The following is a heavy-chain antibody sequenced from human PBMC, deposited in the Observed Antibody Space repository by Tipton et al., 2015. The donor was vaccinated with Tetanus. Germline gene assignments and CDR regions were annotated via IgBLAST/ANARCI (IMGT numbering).Heavy chain of an antibody. CDR2: NYPGDSDT. D-gene: IGHD2-8*01. CDR1: GYIFNNYW. CDR3: AGAHCTDGVCNFDF. Sequence: QLVQSGGEVKKPGESLKISCKGSGYIFNNYWIGWVRQKPGKGLEWMGINYPGDSDTRYSPSFQGQVTNPVDKSINTAYLRWSSLKASDAAMFYCAGAHCTDGVCNFDFWGQGALVSVAS. V-gene: IGHV5-51*01. J-gene: IGHJ4*02.